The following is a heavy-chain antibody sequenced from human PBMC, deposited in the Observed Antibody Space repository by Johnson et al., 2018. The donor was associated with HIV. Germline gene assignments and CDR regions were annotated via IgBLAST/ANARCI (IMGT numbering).Heavy chain of an antibody. Sequence: QVQLVESGGGVVQPGGSLRLSCVASGFTFSDSYMNWIRQAPGKGLEWIAYISSGGSGMNYADSVKGRFTISRDIAKNTLYLQMNSLRAEDTAVYYCARDGRGLDAFDIWGQGTVVTVSS. CDR1: GFTFSDSY. J-gene: IGHJ3*02. D-gene: IGHD3/OR15-3a*01. V-gene: IGHV3-11*04. CDR2: ISSGGSGM. CDR3: ARDGRGLDAFDI.